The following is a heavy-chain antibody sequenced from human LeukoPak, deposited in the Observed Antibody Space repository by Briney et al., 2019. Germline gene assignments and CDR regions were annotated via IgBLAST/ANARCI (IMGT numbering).Heavy chain of an antibody. J-gene: IGHJ4*02. CDR3: AVMKDIVVVPAAFDY. Sequence: KFQGRVTITRDTSASTAYMELSSLRSEDTAVYYCAVMKDIVVVPAAFDYWGQGTLVTVSS. V-gene: IGHV1-3*01. D-gene: IGHD2-2*01.